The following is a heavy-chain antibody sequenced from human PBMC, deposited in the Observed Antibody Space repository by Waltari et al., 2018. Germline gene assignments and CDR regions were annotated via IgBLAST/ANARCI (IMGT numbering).Heavy chain of an antibody. CDR3: AKGVIKVAPYDAFDI. D-gene: IGHD5-12*01. J-gene: IGHJ3*02. CDR1: GFTFSSYG. V-gene: IGHV3-33*06. CDR2: IWYDGSNK. Sequence: QVQLVESGGGVVQPGRSLRLSCAASGFTFSSYGLHWVRQAPGKGLEWVAVIWYDGSNKYYADSVKGRFTISRDNSKNTLYLQMNSLRAEDTAVYYCAKGVIKVAPYDAFDIWGQGTMVTVSS.